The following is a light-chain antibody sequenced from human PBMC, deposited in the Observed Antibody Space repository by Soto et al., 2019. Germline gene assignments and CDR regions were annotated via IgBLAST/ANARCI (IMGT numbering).Light chain of an antibody. CDR2: AAS. Sequence: DIQMTQSPSSLSASVGDRVTITCRASQSISSYLIWYQQKLGKAPNLLIYAASSLQSGVPSRFSGSGSGTEFTLTISSLQPEDSGTYFCQQSYSAPPTFGQGTKVEI. J-gene: IGKJ1*01. CDR1: QSISSY. V-gene: IGKV1-39*01. CDR3: QQSYSAPPT.